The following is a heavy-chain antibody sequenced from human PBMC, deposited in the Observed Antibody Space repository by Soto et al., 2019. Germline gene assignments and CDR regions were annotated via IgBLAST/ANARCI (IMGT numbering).Heavy chain of an antibody. CDR2: INPNSGGT. CDR1: GYTFTGYY. D-gene: IGHD4-17*01. V-gene: IGHV1-2*04. Sequence: ASVKVSCKASGYTFTGYYMHWVRQAPGQGLEWMGWINPNSGGTNYAQKFQGWVTMTRDTSISTAYMELSRLRSDDTAVYYCARGITVTSKNTTYYYMDVWGKGTTVTVSS. J-gene: IGHJ6*03. CDR3: ARGITVTSKNTTYYYMDV.